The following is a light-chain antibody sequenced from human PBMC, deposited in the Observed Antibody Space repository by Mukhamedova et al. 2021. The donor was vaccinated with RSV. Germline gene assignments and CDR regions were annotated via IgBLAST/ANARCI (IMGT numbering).Light chain of an antibody. CDR3: SSYTTSSTWG. V-gene: IGLV2-18*02. J-gene: IGLJ3*02. CDR2: EVS. CDR1: SSDIGSYNR. Sequence: SSDIGSYNRVSWYQQSPGTAPRLMVYEVSNRPSGVPDRFSGSKSGNTASLTISGLQAEDEADYYCSSYTTSSTWGFGGGTKLTVL.